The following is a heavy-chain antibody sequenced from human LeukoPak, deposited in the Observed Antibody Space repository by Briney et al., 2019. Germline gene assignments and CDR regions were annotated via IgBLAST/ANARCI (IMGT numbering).Heavy chain of an antibody. CDR2: IYYSGST. V-gene: IGHV4-59*01. CDR3: ARVVVYGDYPSWFDP. D-gene: IGHD4-17*01. J-gene: IGHJ5*02. CDR1: GGSISSYY. Sequence: SVTLSLTCTVSGGSISSYYWSWLRQPPGKGREWMGYIYYSGSTNYNTSLKSRVTISEDTTNNQFSLKLSSVTAADTAVYYCARVVVYGDYPSWFDPWGQGTLVTVSS.